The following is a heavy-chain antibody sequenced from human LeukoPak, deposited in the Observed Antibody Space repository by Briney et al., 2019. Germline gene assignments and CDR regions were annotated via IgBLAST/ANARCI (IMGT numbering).Heavy chain of an antibody. Sequence: SETLSLTCTVSGGSISSSSYYWGWIRQPPGKGLEWIGSIYYSGSTYYNPSLKSRVTISVDTSKNHFSLKLSSVTAADTAVYYCARAYSGGWGLDYWGQGTLVTVSS. J-gene: IGHJ4*02. CDR1: GGSISSSSYY. D-gene: IGHD6-19*01. CDR2: IYYSGST. V-gene: IGHV4-39*07. CDR3: ARAYSGGWGLDY.